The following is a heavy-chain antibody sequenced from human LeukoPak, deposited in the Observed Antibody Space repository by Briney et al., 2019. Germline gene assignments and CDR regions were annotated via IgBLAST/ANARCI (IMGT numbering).Heavy chain of an antibody. J-gene: IGHJ4*02. Sequence: AVIVGDGSKAHCADSVRGRFTVSRDNSKNTLYLQMNSLRAEDTAVYYCARDSITGDNSLDFWGRGTLVTVSS. CDR3: ARDSITGDNSLDF. V-gene: IGHV3-33*05. CDR2: IVGDGSKA. D-gene: IGHD7-27*01.